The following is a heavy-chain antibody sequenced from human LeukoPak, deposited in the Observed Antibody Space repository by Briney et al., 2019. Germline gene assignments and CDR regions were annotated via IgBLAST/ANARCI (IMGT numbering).Heavy chain of an antibody. J-gene: IGHJ4*02. Sequence: PSETLSLTCTVSGGSISSSSYYWGWTRQPPGKGLEWIGSIYYSGSTYYNPSLKSRVTISVDTSKNQFSLKLSSVTAADTAVYYCARHIYSGSYPTIDYWGQGTVVTVSS. V-gene: IGHV4-39*01. CDR1: GGSISSSSYY. D-gene: IGHD1-26*01. CDR2: IYYSGST. CDR3: ARHIYSGSYPTIDY.